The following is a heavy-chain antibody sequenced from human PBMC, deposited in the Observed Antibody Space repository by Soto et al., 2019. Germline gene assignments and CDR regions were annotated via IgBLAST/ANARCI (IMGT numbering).Heavy chain of an antibody. V-gene: IGHV3-23*01. CDR2: ISGSGGST. CDR3: ARDWGYPESWFDP. J-gene: IGHJ5*02. D-gene: IGHD3-16*01. Sequence: VGSLRLSCAASGFTFSSYAMSWVRQAPGKGLEWVSAISGSGGSTYYADSVKGRVTMTRDTSTSTVYMELSSLRSEDTAVYYCARDWGYPESWFDPWGQGTLVTVSS. CDR1: GFTFSSYA.